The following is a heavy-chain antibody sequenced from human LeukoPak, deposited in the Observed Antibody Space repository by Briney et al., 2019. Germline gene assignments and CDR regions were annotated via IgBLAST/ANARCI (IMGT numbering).Heavy chain of an antibody. CDR1: GYTFTNYY. J-gene: IGHJ3*02. CDR2: INTNTGNP. D-gene: IGHD2-2*01. Sequence: ASVNVSCKACGYTFTNYYMHWVGQAPGQGREGMGWINTNTGNPTYAQGFTGRFVFSLDTSVSTAYLHTSSLKAEHTAVYYCARYAYRGASDIRGPGKLVTVSP. V-gene: IGHV7-4-1*02. CDR3: ARYAYRGASDI.